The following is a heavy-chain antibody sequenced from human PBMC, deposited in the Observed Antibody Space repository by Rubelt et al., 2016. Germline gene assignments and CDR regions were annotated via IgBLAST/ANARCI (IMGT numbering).Heavy chain of an antibody. D-gene: IGHD2-2*01. J-gene: IGHJ4*02. V-gene: IGHV3-43*02. CDR2: ISWDGGST. CDR3: AKDITGSTSPRGYDY. Sequence: GGSLRLSCAASGFTFSSYAMSWARQAPGKGLEWVSLISWDGGSTYYADSVKGRFTISRDNSKNSLYLQMNSLRTEDTALYYCAKDITGSTSPRGYDYWGQGTLVTVSS. CDR1: GFTFSSYA.